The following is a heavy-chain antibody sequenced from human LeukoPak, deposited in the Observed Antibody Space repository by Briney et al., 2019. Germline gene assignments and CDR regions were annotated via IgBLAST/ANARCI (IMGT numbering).Heavy chain of an antibody. J-gene: IGHJ4*02. CDR1: GFTFSSYG. CDR3: AKDADYYDSSGYFDY. Sequence: PGGSLRLSCAASGFTFSSYGMHWVRQAPGKGLEWVAVISYDGSNKYYADSVKGRFTISRDNSKNTLYLQMNSLRAEDTAVYYCAKDADYYDSSGYFDYWGQGTLVTVSS. V-gene: IGHV3-30*18. CDR2: ISYDGSNK. D-gene: IGHD3-22*01.